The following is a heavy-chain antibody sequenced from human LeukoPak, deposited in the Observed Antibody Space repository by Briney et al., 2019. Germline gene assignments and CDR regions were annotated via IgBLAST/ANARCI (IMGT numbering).Heavy chain of an antibody. J-gene: IGHJ6*03. CDR2: IYYSGST. CDR3: ARALPYYYYYYMDV. Sequence: SETLSLTCTVSGGSISSSTYCWGWIRQPPGKGLEWIGSIYYSGSTYYNPSLKSRVTISVDTSKNQFSLKLSSVTAADTAVYYCARALPYYYYYYMDVWGKGTTVTVSS. D-gene: IGHD2-15*01. CDR1: GGSISSSTYC. V-gene: IGHV4-39*07.